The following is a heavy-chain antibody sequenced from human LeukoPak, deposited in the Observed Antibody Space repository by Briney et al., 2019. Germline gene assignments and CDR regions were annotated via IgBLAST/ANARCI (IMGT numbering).Heavy chain of an antibody. CDR3: ARGSVATIGV. V-gene: IGHV3-48*01. Sequence: GGSLRLSCAASGFTFSTYAMSWVRQAPGKGLEGVSYISSSSSTIYYADSVKGRFTISRDNAKNSLYLQMNSLRAEDTAVYYCARGSVATIGVWGQGTLVTVSS. J-gene: IGHJ4*02. CDR1: GFTFSTYA. D-gene: IGHD5-12*01. CDR2: ISSSSSTI.